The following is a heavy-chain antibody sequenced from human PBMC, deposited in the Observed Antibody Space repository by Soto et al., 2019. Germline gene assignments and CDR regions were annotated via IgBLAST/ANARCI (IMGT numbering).Heavy chain of an antibody. CDR1: GGSISSSNW. Sequence: PSETLSLTCAVSGGSISSSNWWSWVRQPPGKGLEWIGEIYHSGSTNYNPSLKSRVTISVDKSKNQFSLKLSSVTAADTAVYYCARERGYSSGFYYFDYWGQGTLVTVSS. D-gene: IGHD6-19*01. V-gene: IGHV4-4*02. CDR3: ARERGYSSGFYYFDY. CDR2: IYHSGST. J-gene: IGHJ4*02.